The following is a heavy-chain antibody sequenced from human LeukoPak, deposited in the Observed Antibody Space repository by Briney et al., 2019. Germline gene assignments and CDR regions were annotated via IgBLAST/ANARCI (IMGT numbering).Heavy chain of an antibody. D-gene: IGHD2-2*01. CDR1: GYTFTSYG. CDR2: ISAYNGNT. J-gene: IGHJ4*02. V-gene: IGHV1-18*01. Sequence: ASVKVSCKASGYTFTSYGISWVRQAPGQGLEWMGWISAYNGNTNYAQKLQGRVTMTTDTSTSTAYMELRSLRSDDTAVYYCARAALDCSSTSCHGLSHRLHGYWGQGTLVTVSS. CDR3: ARAALDCSSTSCHGLSHRLHGY.